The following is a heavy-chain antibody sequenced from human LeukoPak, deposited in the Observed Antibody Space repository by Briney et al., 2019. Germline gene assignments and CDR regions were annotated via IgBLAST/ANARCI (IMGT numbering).Heavy chain of an antibody. CDR1: GFTFSDYY. J-gene: IGHJ4*02. CDR2: ISSRGTTI. V-gene: IGHV3-11*01. Sequence: GGSLRLSCAASGFTFSDYYMSWIRQAPGKGLEWVSYISSRGTTINYADSVKGRFTISRDNARSSLYLQMNSLRAEDTAVYYCVRGDTYGRYWGQGTLVTVS. D-gene: IGHD5-18*01. CDR3: VRGDTYGRY.